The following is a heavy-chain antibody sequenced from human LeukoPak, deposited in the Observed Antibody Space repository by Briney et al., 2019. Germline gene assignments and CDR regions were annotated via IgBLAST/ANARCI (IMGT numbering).Heavy chain of an antibody. CDR2: IYYTGTT. D-gene: IGHD6-13*01. CDR3: AREEYSSDWYGHDS. CDR1: GFTFSGYT. V-gene: IGHV4-38-2*01. Sequence: PGGSLRLSCAASGFTFSGYTMNWIRQPPGRGLEWIGSIYYTGTTFDNPSLKSRVTLSVDTSKNQFSLRLTSVTAADTAFYYCAREEYSSDWYGHDSWGQGTLVTVSS. J-gene: IGHJ4*02.